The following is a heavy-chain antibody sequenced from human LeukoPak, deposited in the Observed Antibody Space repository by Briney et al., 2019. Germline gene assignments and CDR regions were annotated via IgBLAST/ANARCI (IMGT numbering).Heavy chain of an antibody. V-gene: IGHV3-30*02. CDR1: GFTFSSSG. CDR2: IRDDGGNK. CDR3: AKRGEGVSNTWYMNNWFDP. J-gene: IGHJ5*02. Sequence: GGSLRLSCAASGFTFSSSGMHWVRQAPGKGLEWVAFIRDDGGNKYYADSVKGRFTISRDNSKNTLYLQMNSLRAEDTAVYYCAKRGEGVSNTWYMNNWFDPWGQGTLVTVSS. D-gene: IGHD6-13*01.